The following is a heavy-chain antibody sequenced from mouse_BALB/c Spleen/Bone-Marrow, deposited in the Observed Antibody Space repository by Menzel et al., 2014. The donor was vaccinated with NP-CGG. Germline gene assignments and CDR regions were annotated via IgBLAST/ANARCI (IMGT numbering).Heavy chain of an antibody. CDR2: IYPGSGNT. CDR3: AISASLNY. Sequence: QVQLQQSGAELARPGASVKLSCKASGYTFTDYYVSWVKQRTGQGLEWIGEIYPGSGNTYYNEKFKGKATLTADRSSSTAYMQLSSLTSEDSAVYFCAISASLNYWGQRSSVTVSS. CDR1: GYTFTDYY. J-gene: IGHJ4*01. V-gene: IGHV1-77*01.